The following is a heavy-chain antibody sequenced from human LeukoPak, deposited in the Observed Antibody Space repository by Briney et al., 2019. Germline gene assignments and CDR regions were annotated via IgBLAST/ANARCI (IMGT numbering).Heavy chain of an antibody. CDR3: ARDQQGGFDGYNDLDY. J-gene: IGHJ4*02. CDR1: GYTFTSYY. V-gene: IGHV1-46*01. Sequence: ASVKVSCKASGYTFTSYYMHWVRQAPGQGLEWMGIINPSGGSTSYAQKFQGRVTMTRDTSTSTVYMELSSLRSEDTAVYYCARDQQGGFDGYNDLDYWGQGTLVTVSS. CDR2: INPSGGST. D-gene: IGHD5-24*01.